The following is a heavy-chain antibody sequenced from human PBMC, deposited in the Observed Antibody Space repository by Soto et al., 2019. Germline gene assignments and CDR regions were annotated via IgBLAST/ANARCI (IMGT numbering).Heavy chain of an antibody. CDR2: IHTAKGNT. D-gene: IGHD1-7*01. CDR3: ARDPIWTYTWNYARLNYLDP. Sequence: ASVEVSCKASGYTFTNNVIHWLRQAPGQTLEWMGWIHTAKGNTKYSQKFEARVTLTRDTAASTAYMELNSLRSDDTAVYYSARDPIWTYTWNYARLNYLDPWGQGTLVTVSS. V-gene: IGHV1-3*04. CDR1: GYTFTNNV. J-gene: IGHJ5*02.